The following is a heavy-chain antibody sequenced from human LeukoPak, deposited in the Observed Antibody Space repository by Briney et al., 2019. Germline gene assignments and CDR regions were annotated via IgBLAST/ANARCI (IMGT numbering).Heavy chain of an antibody. D-gene: IGHD6-19*01. V-gene: IGHV4-39*01. CDR1: GGSFRSNSYY. Sequence: SETLSLTCTVSGGSFRSNSYYWGWLRQPPGKGLEWLASIYNSASTHYNPSLRSRLPSSMDSSRGEFSLRLNSVTPTDTAVYYCARNISGWTFDSWGRGTLVTVSS. CDR3: ARNISGWTFDS. CDR2: IYNSAST. J-gene: IGHJ4*02.